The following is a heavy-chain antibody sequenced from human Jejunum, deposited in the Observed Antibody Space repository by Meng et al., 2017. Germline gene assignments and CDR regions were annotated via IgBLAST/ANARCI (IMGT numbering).Heavy chain of an antibody. CDR3: GADY. Sequence: GESLKLSCAASGFPFSAYSMNWVRRAPGKGLEWVSYISSDGSYVDYADSVKGRFTVSRDNAKKSLFLQMNRLRADDTAVYYCGADYWGQGTLVTVSS. J-gene: IGHJ4*02. CDR2: ISSDGSYV. CDR1: GFPFSAYS. V-gene: IGHV3-21*01.